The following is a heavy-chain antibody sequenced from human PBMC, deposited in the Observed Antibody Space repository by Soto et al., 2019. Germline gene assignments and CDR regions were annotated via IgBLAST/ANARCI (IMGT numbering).Heavy chain of an antibody. CDR2: INSDGSST. Sequence: EVQLVESGGGLVQPGGSLRLSCAASGFTFSSYWMHWVRQAPGKGLVWVSRINSDGSSTSYADSVKGRFTISRDNAKNTLYLQMNSLRAEDTAVDYCARDRGWFGEVPFDYWGQGTLVTVSS. V-gene: IGHV3-74*01. CDR1: GFTFSSYW. D-gene: IGHD3-10*01. J-gene: IGHJ4*02. CDR3: ARDRGWFGEVPFDY.